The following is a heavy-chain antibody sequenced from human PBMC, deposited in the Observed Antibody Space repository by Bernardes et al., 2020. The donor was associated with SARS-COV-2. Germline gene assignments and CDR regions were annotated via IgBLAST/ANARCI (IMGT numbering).Heavy chain of an antibody. CDR3: AKARGGNIFLSDY. D-gene: IGHD3-9*01. Sequence: GGSLRLSCEASGFTFSNYAMSWVRQAPGKGLEWVSSISVSTSSTYYAGSVRGRFTISSDISRNTLYLQMNSLRAEDTAVYYCAKARGGNIFLSDYWGQGTLVTVSS. CDR2: ISVSTSST. J-gene: IGHJ4*02. CDR1: GFTFSNYA. V-gene: IGHV3-23*01.